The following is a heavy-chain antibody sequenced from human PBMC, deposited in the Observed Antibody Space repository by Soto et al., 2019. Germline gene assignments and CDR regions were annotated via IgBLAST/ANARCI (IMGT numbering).Heavy chain of an antibody. D-gene: IGHD6-13*01. Sequence: QVQLVQSGAEVKKPGASVKVSCKTSGYPFTSYVISWVRQSPGQGLEWMGWIRPYNGNTKSAQNLQDRVTMTSDTSKSTAYMELRSLTSEHTAVYYCARNGVTSSWYGAGHDYWGQGTLVPVSS. J-gene: IGHJ4*02. V-gene: IGHV1-18*01. CDR3: ARNGVTSSWYGAGHDY. CDR2: IRPYNGNT. CDR1: GYPFTSYV.